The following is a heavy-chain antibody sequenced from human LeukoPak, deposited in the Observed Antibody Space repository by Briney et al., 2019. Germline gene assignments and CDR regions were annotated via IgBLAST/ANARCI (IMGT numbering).Heavy chain of an antibody. J-gene: IGHJ6*03. Sequence: GGSLRLSCAASGFTFSSYSMNWVRQAPGKGLEWVSSISSSSSYIYYADSVKGRFTISRDNAKNSLYLQMNSLRAEDTAVYYCARNAQRAAAAKGWDPYYYYMDVWGKGTTVTVSS. CDR2: ISSSSSYI. V-gene: IGHV3-21*01. D-gene: IGHD6-13*01. CDR1: GFTFSSYS. CDR3: ARNAQRAAAAKGWDPYYYYMDV.